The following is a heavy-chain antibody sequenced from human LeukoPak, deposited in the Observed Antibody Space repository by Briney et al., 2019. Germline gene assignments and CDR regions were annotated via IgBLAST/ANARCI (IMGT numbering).Heavy chain of an antibody. Sequence: IFGTANYAQKFHGRVTITADESTSTAYMELSSLRSEDTAVYYCARDYYGSGSYYKPFDYWGQGTLVTVSS. CDR3: ARDYYGSGSYYKPFDY. J-gene: IGHJ4*02. V-gene: IGHV1-69*01. D-gene: IGHD3-10*01. CDR2: IFGTA.